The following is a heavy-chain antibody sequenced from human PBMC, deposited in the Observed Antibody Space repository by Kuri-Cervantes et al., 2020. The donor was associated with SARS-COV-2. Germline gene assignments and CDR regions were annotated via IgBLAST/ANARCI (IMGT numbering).Heavy chain of an antibody. D-gene: IGHD3-16*02. J-gene: IGHJ4*02. CDR1: GYTFTSYC. CDR2: ISGYNGNT. V-gene: IGHV1-18*04. CDR3: ARDHRMITFGGVIDHSDY. Sequence: ASVKVSCKASGYTFTSYCISWVRQAPGQGLEWMGWISGYNGNTNYSQKLQGRVTMTTDTSTSTADMELRSLRSDDTAVYYCARDHRMITFGGVIDHSDYWGQGTLVTVSS.